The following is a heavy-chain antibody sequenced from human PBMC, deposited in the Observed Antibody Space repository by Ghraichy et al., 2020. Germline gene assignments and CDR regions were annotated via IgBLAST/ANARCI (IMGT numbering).Heavy chain of an antibody. Sequence: GGSLRLSCAASGFTFEDYSMHWVRQAPGKGLEWVSLISWDGEITYYAESAKGRFTISRDNSKNSLYLQMNSLRSEDTALYYCARDLFRGDGYNFIYYSGMDVWGQGTTVTVSS. V-gene: IGHV3-43*01. J-gene: IGHJ6*02. D-gene: IGHD5-24*01. CDR1: GFTFEDYS. CDR2: ISWDGEIT. CDR3: ARDLFRGDGYNFIYYSGMDV.